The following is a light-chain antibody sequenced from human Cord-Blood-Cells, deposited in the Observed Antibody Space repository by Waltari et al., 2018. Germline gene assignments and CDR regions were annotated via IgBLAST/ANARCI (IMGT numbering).Light chain of an antibody. J-gene: IGLJ2*01. CDR1: SSNIGSNY. CDR3: AAWDDSLSGRV. V-gene: IGLV1-47*01. Sequence: QSVLTQPPSASGTPGQRVTISCSGRSSNIGSNYVYWYQQLPATAPKLLIYRNNQRPSGVPDRFSGSKSGTSASLAISGLRSEDEADYYCAAWDDSLSGRVFGGGTKLTVL. CDR2: RNN.